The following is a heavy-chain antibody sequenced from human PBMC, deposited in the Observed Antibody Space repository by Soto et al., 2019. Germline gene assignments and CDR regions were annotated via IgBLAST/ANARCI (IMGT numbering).Heavy chain of an antibody. D-gene: IGHD4-17*01. V-gene: IGHV3-33*01. CDR3: ARAVTAVAAIDY. CDR1: GFTFSNYG. CDR2: TWYDGSNK. Sequence: QVQLLESGGGVVQPGRSLRLSCAASGFTFSNYGMHWVRQAPGKGLEWVAVTWYDGSNKYYADSVKGRFTISRDNSKNTLYLQMNSLRAEDTAVYYCARAVTAVAAIDYWGQGTVVTVSS. J-gene: IGHJ4*02.